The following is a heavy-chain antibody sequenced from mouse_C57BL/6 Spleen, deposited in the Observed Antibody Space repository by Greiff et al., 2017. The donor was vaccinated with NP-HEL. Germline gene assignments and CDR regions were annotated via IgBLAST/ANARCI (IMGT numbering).Heavy chain of an antibody. CDR3: ARSYYDGNFDY. CDR2: IHTSSGYP. J-gene: IGHJ2*01. V-gene: IGHV1-7*01. Sequence: QVQLKESGAELAKPGASVKLSCKASGYPFTSYWMHWVKQRPGQGLEWIGYIHTSSGYPKSKQTFKDKAKLTADKSSSKAYMQLSSLTYEDSAVYYCARSYYDGNFDYWGQGTTLTVSS. D-gene: IGHD1-1*01. CDR1: GYPFTSYW.